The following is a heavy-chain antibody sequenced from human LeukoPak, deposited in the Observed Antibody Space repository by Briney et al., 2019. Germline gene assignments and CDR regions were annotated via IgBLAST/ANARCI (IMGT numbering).Heavy chain of an antibody. Sequence: ASVKVSCKASGYTFTGYYMHWVRQAPGQGLEWMGWINPNSGGTNYAQKFQGRVTMTRDTSISTAYMELSRLRSDDTAVYYCARERIMVGTWDYWGQGTMVTVSS. CDR2: INPNSGGT. CDR1: GYTFTGYY. V-gene: IGHV1-2*02. J-gene: IGHJ3*01. D-gene: IGHD2-8*01. CDR3: ARERIMVGTWDY.